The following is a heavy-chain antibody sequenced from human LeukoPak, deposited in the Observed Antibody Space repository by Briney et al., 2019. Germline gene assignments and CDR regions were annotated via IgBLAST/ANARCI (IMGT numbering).Heavy chain of an antibody. CDR2: ISAYNGNT. Sequence: ASVKVSCKASGYTFTSYGISWVRQAPGQGLEWMGWISAYNGNTNYAQKLQGRVTMTTDTSTSTAYMELRSLRSDDTAVYYCARGVMSTSRDSLYWFDPWGQGTLVTVSS. V-gene: IGHV1-18*01. J-gene: IGHJ5*02. CDR1: GYTFTSYG. D-gene: IGHD2-2*01. CDR3: ARGVMSTSRDSLYWFDP.